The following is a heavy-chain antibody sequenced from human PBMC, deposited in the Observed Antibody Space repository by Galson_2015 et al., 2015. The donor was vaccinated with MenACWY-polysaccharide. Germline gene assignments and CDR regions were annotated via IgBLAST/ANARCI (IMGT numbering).Heavy chain of an antibody. V-gene: IGHV3-23*01. J-gene: IGHJ4*02. CDR2: ISSRGGST. D-gene: IGHD3-10*01. CDR3: AKVDGPGDFYGLDH. Sequence: SLRLSCAASGFSFGSSAMTWVRQAPGTGLEWVSLISSRGGSTYYAESVTGRFTISRDNFKNTLFLQMNSLRAGDTAIYYCAKVDGPGDFYGLDHWGQGTPVLVSS. CDR1: GFSFGSSA.